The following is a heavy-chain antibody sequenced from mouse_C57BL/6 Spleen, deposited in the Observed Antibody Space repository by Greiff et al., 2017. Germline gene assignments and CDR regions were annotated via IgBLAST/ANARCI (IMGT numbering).Heavy chain of an antibody. J-gene: IGHJ1*03. CDR1: GYTFTSSG. CDR3: ARREDYDGYFDV. CDR2: IYPRSGNT. V-gene: IGHV1-81*01. Sequence: QVQLQQSGAELARPGASVKLSCKASGYTFTSSGISWVKQRTGQGLEWIGEIYPRSGNTYYNEKFKGKATLTADKSSSTAYMELRSLTSEDSAVYFCARREDYDGYFDVWGTGTTVTVSS. D-gene: IGHD2-4*01.